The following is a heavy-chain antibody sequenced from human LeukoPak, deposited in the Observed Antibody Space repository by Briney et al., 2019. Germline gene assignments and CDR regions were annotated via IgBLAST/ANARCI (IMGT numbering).Heavy chain of an antibody. J-gene: IGHJ5*02. Sequence: SQTLSLTCAISGDSVSSNSAAWNWIRQSPSRGLEWLGRTYYRSKWYNDYAVSVKSRITINPDTSKNQFSLKLSSVTAADTAVYYCARDLIASNWFDPWGQGTLVTVSS. V-gene: IGHV6-1*01. CDR2: TYYRSKWYN. CDR1: GDSVSSNSAA. D-gene: IGHD3-9*01. CDR3: ARDLIASNWFDP.